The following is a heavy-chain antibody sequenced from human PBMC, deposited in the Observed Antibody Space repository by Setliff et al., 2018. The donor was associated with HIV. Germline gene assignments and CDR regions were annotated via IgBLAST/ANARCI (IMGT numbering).Heavy chain of an antibody. Sequence: AASVKVSCKASGYTFRSYGINWVRQAPGQGLEWMGWINTNTGKPTYAQGFTGRYVFSLDTSVSAAYLQINSLKAEDSAVYYCASFSGYIDWSTHNWFDPWGQGTLVTSPQ. CDR2: INTNTGKP. CDR3: ASFSGYIDWSTHNWFDP. D-gene: IGHD3-9*01. J-gene: IGHJ5*02. V-gene: IGHV7-4-1*02. CDR1: GYTFRSYG.